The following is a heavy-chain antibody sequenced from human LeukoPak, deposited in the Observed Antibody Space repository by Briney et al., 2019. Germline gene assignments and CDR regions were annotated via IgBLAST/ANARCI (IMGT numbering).Heavy chain of an antibody. D-gene: IGHD3-22*01. Sequence: GASVKVSCKASGYTFTNYAISWVRQAPGQGLEWMGGIIPIFGTANYAQKFQGRVTIATDESTSTAYMELSSLRSEDTAVYYCARGYYDSSGNPRLDYWGQGTLVTVSS. CDR1: GYTFTNYA. J-gene: IGHJ4*02. V-gene: IGHV1-69*05. CDR2: IIPIFGTA. CDR3: ARGYYDSSGNPRLDY.